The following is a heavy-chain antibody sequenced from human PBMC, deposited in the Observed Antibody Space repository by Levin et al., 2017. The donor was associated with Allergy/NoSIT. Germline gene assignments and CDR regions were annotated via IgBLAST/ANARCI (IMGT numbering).Heavy chain of an antibody. J-gene: IGHJ6*03. D-gene: IGHD3-10*01. CDR3: AKGRLLSGTYYNSYFYYYMDV. V-gene: IGHV3-23*01. CDR1: GFTFSSNA. CDR2: ISGSGDHT. Sequence: PAGGSLRLSCVASGFTFSSNAMSWVRQAPGQGLEWVSSISGSGDHTFETDSVKGRFTISRDNSKNTLSLQMNSLRASDTAVYYCAKGRLLSGTYYNSYFYYYMDVWGKGTAVTVSS.